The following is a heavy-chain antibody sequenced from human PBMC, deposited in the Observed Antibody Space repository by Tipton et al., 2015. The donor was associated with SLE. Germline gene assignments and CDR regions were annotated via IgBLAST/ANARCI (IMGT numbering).Heavy chain of an antibody. CDR3: ARHKLGFSWSYFDS. V-gene: IGHV4-59*08. CDR1: GGSFSGYY. J-gene: IGHJ4*02. CDR2: IYYSGST. D-gene: IGHD3-3*01. Sequence: TLSLTCAVYGGSFSGYYWSWIRQPPGKGLEWIGYIYYSGSTNYNPSLKSRVTISVDTSKNQFSLKLSSVTAADTAVYYCARHKLGFSWSYFDSWGQGTLVTVSS.